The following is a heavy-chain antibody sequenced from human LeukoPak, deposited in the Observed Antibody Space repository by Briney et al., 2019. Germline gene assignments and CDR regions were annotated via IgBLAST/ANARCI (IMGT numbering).Heavy chain of an antibody. Sequence: GGSLRLSCAASGFTFGNSWVHWVRQAPGKGLVWVSLINADGSTTSYADSVKGRFTISRGNARNTLSLEMNSLTIEDTAVYYCIVVVEPPDSDGFDVWGQGTMITVSS. J-gene: IGHJ3*01. CDR3: IVVVEPPDSDGFDV. CDR2: INADGSTT. V-gene: IGHV3-74*01. D-gene: IGHD1-14*01. CDR1: GFTFGNSW.